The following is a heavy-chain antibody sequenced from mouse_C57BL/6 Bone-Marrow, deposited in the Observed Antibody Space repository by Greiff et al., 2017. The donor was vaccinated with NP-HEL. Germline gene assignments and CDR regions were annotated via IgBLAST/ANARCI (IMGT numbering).Heavy chain of an antibody. CDR1: GFTFSSYG. Sequence: EVNVVESGGDLVKPGGSLKLSCAASGFTFSSYGMSWVRQTPDKRLEWVATISSGGSYTYYPDSVKGRFTISRDNAKNTLYLQMSSLKSEDTAMYYCARPYYYGSSYPWFAYWGQGTLVTVSA. CDR2: ISSGGSYT. D-gene: IGHD1-1*01. CDR3: ARPYYYGSSYPWFAY. V-gene: IGHV5-6*01. J-gene: IGHJ3*01.